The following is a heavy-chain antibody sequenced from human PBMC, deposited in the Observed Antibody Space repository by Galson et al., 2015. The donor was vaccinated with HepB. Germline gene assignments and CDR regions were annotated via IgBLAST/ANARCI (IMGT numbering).Heavy chain of an antibody. Sequence: SVKVSCKASGGTFSSYAISWVRQAPGQGLEWMGGIIPILGIANYAQKFQGRVTITADKSTSTAYMELSSLRSEDTAVYYCARGGMRPRGFGVPAAPPLAVWGKGTTVTVSS. CDR1: GGTFSSYA. V-gene: IGHV1-69*10. D-gene: IGHD2-2*01. J-gene: IGHJ6*04. CDR3: ARGGMRPRGFGVPAAPPLAV. CDR2: IIPILGIA.